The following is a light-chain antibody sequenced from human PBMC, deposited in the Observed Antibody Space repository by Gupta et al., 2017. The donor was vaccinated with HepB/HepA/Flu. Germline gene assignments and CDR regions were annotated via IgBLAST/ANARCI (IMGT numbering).Light chain of an antibody. CDR3: QQSYSTLCS. Sequence: DIQMTRSPSSLSASVGDRVTITCRASQSISSYLHWYQQKPGKAPKLLIYAASSLQSGVPSRFSGSGSGTDFTLTSSSLQPEDFATYYCQQSYSTLCSFGQGTKLEIK. CDR2: AAS. CDR1: QSISSY. V-gene: IGKV1-39*01. J-gene: IGKJ2*04.